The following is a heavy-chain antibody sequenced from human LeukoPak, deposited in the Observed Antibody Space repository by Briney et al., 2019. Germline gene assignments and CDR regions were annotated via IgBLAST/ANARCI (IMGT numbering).Heavy chain of an antibody. CDR2: IYYSGST. V-gene: IGHV4-59*01. D-gene: IGHD3-22*01. CDR3: AREKGRNYYDSSGYYPYYFDY. J-gene: IGHJ4*02. CDR1: GGSISSYY. Sequence: PSETLSLTCTVSGGSISSYYWSWIRQPPGKGLEWIGYIYYSGSTNYNPSPKSRVTISVDTSKNQFSLKLSSVTAADTAVYYCAREKGRNYYDSSGYYPYYFDYWGQGTLVTVPS.